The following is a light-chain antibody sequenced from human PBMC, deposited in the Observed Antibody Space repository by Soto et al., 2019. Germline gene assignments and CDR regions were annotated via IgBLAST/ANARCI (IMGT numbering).Light chain of an antibody. CDR2: WAS. Sequence: DIVMTQSPDSLAVSLGERATINCKSSQSVLYSSNNKNYLAWYQQKPGQPPKLLIYWASTRESGVPDRFSGSGSGTDFTLTISSLQAEDAAVYYCQQYYSTLMYTFGQGTKLEIK. V-gene: IGKV4-1*01. CDR3: QQYYSTLMYT. J-gene: IGKJ2*01. CDR1: QSVLYSSNNKNY.